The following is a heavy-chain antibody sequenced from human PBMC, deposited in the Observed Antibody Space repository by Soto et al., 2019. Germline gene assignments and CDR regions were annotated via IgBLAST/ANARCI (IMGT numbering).Heavy chain of an antibody. CDR3: ARDGSGSYYNLYYYYYYGMDV. J-gene: IGHJ6*02. Sequence: GSLRLSCAASGFTFSDYYMSWIRQAPGKGLEWVSYISSSSSYTNYADSVKGRFTISRDNAKNSLYLQMNSLRAEDTAVYYCARDGSGSYYNLYYYYYYGMDVWGQGTTVTVSS. V-gene: IGHV3-11*06. D-gene: IGHD3-10*01. CDR1: GFTFSDYY. CDR2: ISSSSSYT.